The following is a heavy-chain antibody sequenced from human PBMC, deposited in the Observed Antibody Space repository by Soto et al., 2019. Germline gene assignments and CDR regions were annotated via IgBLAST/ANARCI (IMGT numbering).Heavy chain of an antibody. J-gene: IGHJ4*02. D-gene: IGHD6-19*01. V-gene: IGHV3-53*01. CDR3: ASGYSSGWYVY. CDR2: IYSGGST. Sequence: LRLSCAASGFTVSSNYMSWVRQAPGKGLEWVSVIYSGGSTYYADSVKGRFTISRGNSKNTLYLQMNSLRAEDTAVYYCASGYSSGWYVYWGQGTLVTVSS. CDR1: GFTVSSNY.